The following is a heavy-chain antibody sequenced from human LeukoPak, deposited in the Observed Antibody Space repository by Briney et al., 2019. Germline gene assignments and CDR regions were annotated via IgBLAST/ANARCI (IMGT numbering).Heavy chain of an antibody. Sequence: ASVKVSCKVSGYTLTELSTHWVRQAPGKGLEWMGGFDPEDGETIYAQKFQGRVTMTEDTSTDTAYMELSSLRSEDTAVYYCARGSFGRSYYDILTGYTDWGQGTLVTVSS. J-gene: IGHJ4*02. D-gene: IGHD3-9*01. CDR2: FDPEDGET. CDR3: ARGSFGRSYYDILTGYTD. CDR1: GYTLTELS. V-gene: IGHV1-24*01.